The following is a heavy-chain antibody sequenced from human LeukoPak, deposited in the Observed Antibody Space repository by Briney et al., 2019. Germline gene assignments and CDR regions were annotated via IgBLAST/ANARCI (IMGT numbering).Heavy chain of an antibody. D-gene: IGHD6-13*01. Sequence: GGSLRLSCAASGFTFSSYAMSWVGQAPGKGPEWVSAISGSGGSTYYADSVKGRFTISRDNSKNTLYLQMNSLRAEDTAVYYCAKPGSSSSWYDYWGQGTLVTVSS. CDR1: GFTFSSYA. CDR2: ISGSGGST. J-gene: IGHJ4*02. V-gene: IGHV3-23*01. CDR3: AKPGSSSSWYDY.